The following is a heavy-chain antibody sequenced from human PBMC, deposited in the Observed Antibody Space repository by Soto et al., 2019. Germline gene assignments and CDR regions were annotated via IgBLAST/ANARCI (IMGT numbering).Heavy chain of an antibody. CDR1: GYTFASYD. CDR3: ARVGGYCSGGSCYFSAFDI. CDR2: MNPNSGNT. V-gene: IGHV1-8*01. D-gene: IGHD2-15*01. J-gene: IGHJ3*02. Sequence: ASVKVSCKTSGYTFASYDINWVRQATGQGLEWMGWMNPNSGNTGYVEKFQGRVTMTRNTSIATAYMELSSLRSEDTAVYYCARVGGYCSGGSCYFSAFDIWGQGTMVTVSS.